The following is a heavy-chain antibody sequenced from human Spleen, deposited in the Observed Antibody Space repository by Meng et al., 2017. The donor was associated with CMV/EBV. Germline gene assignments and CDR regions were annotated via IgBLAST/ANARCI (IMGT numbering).Heavy chain of an antibody. D-gene: IGHD3-3*02. V-gene: IGHV4-39*07. CDR3: VISSHN. Sequence: HLHLAGPAPGPVNPAETLSLTLTVSCGSITSTSSFWGWVRQPPGKGLEWIGSIYYRGSTNYNPSLKSRISMSVDMSKNQFSLKVNSVTAADTAIYYCVISSHNWGQGTLVTVSS. CDR1: CGSITSTSSF. CDR2: IYYRGST. J-gene: IGHJ4*02.